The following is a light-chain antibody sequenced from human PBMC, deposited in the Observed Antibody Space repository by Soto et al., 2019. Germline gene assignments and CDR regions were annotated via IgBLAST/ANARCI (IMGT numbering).Light chain of an antibody. CDR3: QQYRTDPYT. CDR1: QSISNY. CDR2: KAS. V-gene: IGKV1-5*03. J-gene: IGKJ2*01. Sequence: DIQMTQSPSTLSASVGDRVTISCRAGQSISNYLAWYQQKPGRAPKLLMYKASNLESGVPARFSGSGSGTEFFLTISSLQPDDFATYYCQQYRTDPYTFGQGTKLEIK.